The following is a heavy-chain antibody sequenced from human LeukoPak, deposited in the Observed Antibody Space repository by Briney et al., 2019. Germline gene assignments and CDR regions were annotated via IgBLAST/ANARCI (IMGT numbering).Heavy chain of an antibody. Sequence: GGSLRLSRAGSGFSLSSYWMNWVRQAPGKGLEWVANIKQDGSEKNYVDSVKGRFTISKDNAKNSVYLQMDNLRAEDTAVYYCARGLFSSGAYWGQGILVTVSS. J-gene: IGHJ4*02. D-gene: IGHD6-19*01. CDR2: IKQDGSEK. V-gene: IGHV3-7*03. CDR1: GFSLSSYW. CDR3: ARGLFSSGAY.